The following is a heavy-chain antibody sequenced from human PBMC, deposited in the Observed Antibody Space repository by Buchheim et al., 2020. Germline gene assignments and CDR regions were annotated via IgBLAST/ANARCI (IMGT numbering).Heavy chain of an antibody. V-gene: IGHV4-34*01. CDR3: ARGTGQIVYFYGMDV. CDR2: FNYDVST. D-gene: IGHD2-21*01. Sequence: QVLLQQGGARLLKPSETLSLTCDVSDGSFSSFYWTWIRQPPGKGLEWIGEFNYDVSTNYSPSLKSRVIISVDRSRNQFSLTLRSVTAADTGVYYCARGTGQIVYFYGMDVWGQGTT. CDR1: DGSFSSFY. J-gene: IGHJ6*02.